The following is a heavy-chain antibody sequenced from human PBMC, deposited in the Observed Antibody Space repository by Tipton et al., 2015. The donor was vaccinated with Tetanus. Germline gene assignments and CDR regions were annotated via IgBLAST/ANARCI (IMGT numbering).Heavy chain of an antibody. CDR3: ARDDDNGDYNLDY. CDR2: ISYHGTKT. V-gene: IGHV3-30*03. Sequence: SLRLSCAASGFIFRSYGIHWVRQAPGEGLEWVAVISYHGTKTYYADSVRDRFTISRDSSKNTLYLQVNSLRAEDTAVYYCARDDDNGDYNLDYWGQGTLVTVSS. J-gene: IGHJ4*02. CDR1: GFIFRSYG. D-gene: IGHD4-17*01.